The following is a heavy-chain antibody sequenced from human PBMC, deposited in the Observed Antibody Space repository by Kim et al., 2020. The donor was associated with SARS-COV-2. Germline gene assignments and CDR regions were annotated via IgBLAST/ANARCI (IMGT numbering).Heavy chain of an antibody. CDR2: T. Sequence: TYYAASVKGRVTIPRDNPKNTLYLQMNRLRAEDTAVYYCAKELPLSAASYWGQGTLVTVSS. V-gene: IGHV3-NL1*01. J-gene: IGHJ4*02. CDR3: AKELPLSAASY. D-gene: IGHD6-13*01.